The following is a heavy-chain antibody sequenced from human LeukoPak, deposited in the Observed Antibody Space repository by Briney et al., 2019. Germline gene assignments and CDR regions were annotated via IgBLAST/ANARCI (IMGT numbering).Heavy chain of an antibody. V-gene: IGHV4-59*11. CDR1: GGSISSHY. D-gene: IGHD1-26*01. CDR2: IHNSGRT. CDR3: AKEVVGLRYYMDV. J-gene: IGHJ6*03. Sequence: PSETLSLTCSVSGGSISSHYWSWVRQPPGKGLEWIGYIHNSGRTNHNPSLKSRVTISVDTSKNQFSLTLSSVTAADTAVYYCAKEVVGLRYYMDVWGRGTTVTVSS.